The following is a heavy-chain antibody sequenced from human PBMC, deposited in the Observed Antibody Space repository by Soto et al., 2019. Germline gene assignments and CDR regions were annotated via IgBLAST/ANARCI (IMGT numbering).Heavy chain of an antibody. CDR3: ARGQRFSDWFDP. Sequence: PSETLSLTCTVTGGAISGYYWTWIRQSGGEGLEWIGRIYSSGSTNYNPSLKSRVTISLDTSMNYFSLRLSSVTAADTAVYYCARGQRFSDWFDPWGQGTLVTVSS. CDR1: GGAISGYY. D-gene: IGHD3-3*01. V-gene: IGHV4-4*07. J-gene: IGHJ5*02. CDR2: IYSSGST.